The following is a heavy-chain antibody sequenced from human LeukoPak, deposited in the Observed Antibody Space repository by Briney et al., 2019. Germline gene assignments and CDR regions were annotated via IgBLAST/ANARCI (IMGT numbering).Heavy chain of an antibody. CDR2: ISSSGTYT. D-gene: IGHD1-26*01. J-gene: IGHJ4*02. V-gene: IGHV3-21*04. CDR1: GFTFNTYS. Sequence: GGSLRLSCAASGFTFNTYSMNWVRQAPGKGLEWVSSISSSGTYTYYADSVKGRFTISRDNAKNSLYLQMNSLRAEDTAVYYCATRAVVGASFDYWGQGTLVTVSS. CDR3: ATRAVVGASFDY.